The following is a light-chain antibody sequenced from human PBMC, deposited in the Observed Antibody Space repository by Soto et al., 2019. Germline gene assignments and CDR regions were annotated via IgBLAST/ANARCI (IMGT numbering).Light chain of an antibody. CDR2: GAS. Sequence: DIVMTQSPATLSVSPGETAALSCRAGQSVGRNFAWYQQKPGQAPRLLIYGASTRATDIPARFRGSGSGTEFTLTISSLQSEDFAIYYCQQYNKWPYTFGQGTKLEIE. J-gene: IGKJ2*01. CDR3: QQYNKWPYT. V-gene: IGKV3-15*01. CDR1: QSVGRN.